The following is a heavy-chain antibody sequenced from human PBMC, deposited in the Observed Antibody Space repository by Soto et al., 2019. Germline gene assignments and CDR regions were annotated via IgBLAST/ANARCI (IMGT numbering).Heavy chain of an antibody. CDR2: ISSTSTYT. D-gene: IGHD6-19*01. J-gene: IGHJ4*02. V-gene: IGHV3-21*01. CDR1: GFTFRSYA. CDR3: ARDLALAGNY. Sequence: PVGSLRLSCAASGFTFRSYAMNWVRQTQEKGPEWVSSISSTSTYTHYADSVKGRFTISRDNANNSLFLQMNSLRAEDTAIYYCARDLALAGNYCGQGALVTVSS.